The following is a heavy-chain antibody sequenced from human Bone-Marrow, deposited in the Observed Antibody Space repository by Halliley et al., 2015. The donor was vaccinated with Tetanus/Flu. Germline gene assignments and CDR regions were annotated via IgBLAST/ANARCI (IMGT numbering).Heavy chain of an antibody. CDR1: GFSFNNYW. V-gene: IGHV3-7*01. CDR3: AGGLGSLTDL. Sequence: SLRLSCAASGFSFNNYWMNWVRQAPGKGLEWVANIEQDGSERNYVDSVKGRFTISRDNARNSLYLQMNSLRPEGTAVYYCAGGLGSLTDLWGQGTLASVPS. D-gene: IGHD2-21*02. J-gene: IGHJ5*02. CDR2: IEQDGSER.